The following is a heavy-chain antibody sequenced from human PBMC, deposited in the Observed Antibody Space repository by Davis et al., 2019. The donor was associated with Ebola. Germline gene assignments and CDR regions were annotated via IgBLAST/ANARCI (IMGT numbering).Heavy chain of an antibody. CDR1: GFTVSSNY. V-gene: IGHV3-53*01. CDR2: IYSGGST. CDR3: ARGYSGYDYDAFDI. D-gene: IGHD5-12*01. J-gene: IGHJ3*02. Sequence: GESLKISCAASGFTVSSNYMSWVRQAPGKGLEWVSVIYSGGSTYYADSVKGRFTISRDNSKNTLYLQMNSLRAEDTAVYYCARGYSGYDYDAFDIWGQGTMVTVSS.